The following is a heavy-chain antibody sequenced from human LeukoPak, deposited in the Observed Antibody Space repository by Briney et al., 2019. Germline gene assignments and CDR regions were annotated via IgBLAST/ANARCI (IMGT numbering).Heavy chain of an antibody. J-gene: IGHJ5*02. CDR1: GFTFSSYA. CDR3: AKGGYCTSTSCYPSRWFDP. Sequence: GGSLRLSCAASGFTFSSYAMSWVRQAPGKGLEWVSAISGSGGSTYYADSVKGRFTISRDNSKNTLYLQMNSLRAEDTAVYYCAKGGYCTSTSCYPSRWFDPWGQGTLVTVSS. D-gene: IGHD2-2*01. V-gene: IGHV3-23*01. CDR2: ISGSGGST.